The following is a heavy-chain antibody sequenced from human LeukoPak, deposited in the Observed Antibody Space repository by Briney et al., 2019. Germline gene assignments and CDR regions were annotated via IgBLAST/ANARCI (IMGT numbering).Heavy chain of an antibody. D-gene: IGHD3-22*01. CDR3: ARLNYYDSSGYYSARVALFDY. CDR1: GRSISSYY. V-gene: IGHV4-59*01. Sequence: SETLSLTCTVSGRSISSYYWSWIRQPPGKGLEWIGYIYYSGSTNYNPSLKSRVTISVDTSKNQFSLKLSSVTAADTAVYYCARLNYYDSSGYYSARVALFDYWGQGTLVTVSS. J-gene: IGHJ4*02. CDR2: IYYSGST.